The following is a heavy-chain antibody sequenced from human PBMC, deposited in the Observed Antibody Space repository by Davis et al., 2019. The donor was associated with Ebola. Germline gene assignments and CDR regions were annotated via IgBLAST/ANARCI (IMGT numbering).Heavy chain of an antibody. CDR2: ISAANGNT. D-gene: IGHD3-22*01. Sequence: ASVKVSCKASGYTFTTYLIHWVRQAPGHSPEWMGWISAANGNTRYLQKLQGRVTITRDTSATTAYLELTSVGSEDTAVYYCASQYYYGGTGYYGGFDYWGQGTLVTVSS. J-gene: IGHJ4*02. CDR3: ASQYYYGGTGYYGGFDY. CDR1: GYTFTTYL. V-gene: IGHV1-3*01.